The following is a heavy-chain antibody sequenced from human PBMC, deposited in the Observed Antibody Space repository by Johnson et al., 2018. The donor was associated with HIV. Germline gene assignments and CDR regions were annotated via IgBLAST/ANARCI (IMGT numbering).Heavy chain of an antibody. CDR1: GFTFSSYG. V-gene: IGHV3-30*02. CDR2: IWYDGSNK. J-gene: IGHJ3*02. D-gene: IGHD6-13*01. CDR3: AKDPATIAAAEGAFDI. Sequence: VQLVESGGGVVQPGGSLRLSCPASGFTFSSYGMHWVRQAPGKGLEWVAFIWYDGSNKYYADSVKGRFTISRDNSKNTLYLQMNSLRAEDTAVYYCAKDPATIAAAEGAFDIWGQGTMVTVSS.